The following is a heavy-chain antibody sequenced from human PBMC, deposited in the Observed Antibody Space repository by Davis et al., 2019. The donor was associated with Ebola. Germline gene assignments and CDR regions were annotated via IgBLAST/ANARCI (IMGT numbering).Heavy chain of an antibody. D-gene: IGHD1-26*01. V-gene: IGHV5-51*01. CDR1: GYSFTSYW. CDR2: IYPGDSDT. Sequence: GESLKISCKGSGYSFTSYWIGWVRQMPGKGLEWMGIIYPGDSDTRYSPSFQGQVTISADKSISTAYLQWSSLKASDTAMYYCARAYIVGATGGRDWFDPWGQGTLVTVSS. J-gene: IGHJ5*02. CDR3: ARAYIVGATGGRDWFDP.